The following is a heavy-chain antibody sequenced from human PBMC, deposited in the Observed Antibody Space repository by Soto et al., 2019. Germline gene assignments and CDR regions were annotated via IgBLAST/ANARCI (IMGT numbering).Heavy chain of an antibody. CDR2: VSGGDGST. J-gene: IGHJ2*01. Sequence: PGGSLRLSCAASGFTFSTYTMHWVRQAPGKGLEWVSGVSGGDGSTYYADSLKGRFSISRDNAKNTVDLEINSLTAEDTAVYYCTKQGYYWYFDIWGRGTLVTVSS. D-gene: IGHD5-12*01. V-gene: IGHV3-23*01. CDR3: TKQGYYWYFDI. CDR1: GFTFSTYT.